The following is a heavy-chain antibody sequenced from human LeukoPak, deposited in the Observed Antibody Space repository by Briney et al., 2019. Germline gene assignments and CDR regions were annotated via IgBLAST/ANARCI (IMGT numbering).Heavy chain of an antibody. V-gene: IGHV4-61*02. CDR3: ARGSYQGDY. D-gene: IGHD1-26*01. CDR2: IYTSGGT. CDR1: GGSISSGSYY. J-gene: IGHJ4*02. Sequence: PSETLSLTCTVSGGSISSGSYYWSWIRQPAGKGLEWIGRIYTSGGTNYNPSLKSRVTISVDTSKNQFSLKLSSVTAADTAVYYCARGSYQGDYWGQGTLVTVSS.